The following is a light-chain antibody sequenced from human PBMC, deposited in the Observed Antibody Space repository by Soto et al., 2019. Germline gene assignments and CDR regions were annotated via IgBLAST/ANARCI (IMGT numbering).Light chain of an antibody. CDR2: GSS. CDR1: QSIKSH. CDR3: QQSYNFPFT. J-gene: IGKJ3*01. V-gene: IGKV1-39*01. Sequence: DIQMTQSPSSLSASVGDRVTVTCRASQSIKSHLNWYQQKLGQAPKLLIYGSSTLEGGVPSRFSGSGSGTEFTLTISSLQPEDYATYYCQQSYNFPFTFGPGTKVNIK.